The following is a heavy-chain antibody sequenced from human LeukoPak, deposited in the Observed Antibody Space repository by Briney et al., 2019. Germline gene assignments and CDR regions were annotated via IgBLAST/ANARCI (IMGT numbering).Heavy chain of an antibody. Sequence: SGTLSLTCTVSGASVSRNWWSWVRQPPGKGLEWIGEIHHSGGTNYNPSLKSRVTMSLDNSNNHFSLKLSSVTAADAAVYYCARQNEYRDFWSGYSYYFDYWGQGTLVTVSS. CDR1: GASVSRNW. J-gene: IGHJ4*02. CDR2: IHHSGGT. CDR3: ARQNEYRDFWSGYSYYFDY. V-gene: IGHV4-4*02. D-gene: IGHD3-3*01.